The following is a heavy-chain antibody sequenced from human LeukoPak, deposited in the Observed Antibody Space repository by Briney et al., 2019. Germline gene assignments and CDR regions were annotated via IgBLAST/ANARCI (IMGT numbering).Heavy chain of an antibody. CDR3: ARVSRCSEGICFRPFDY. J-gene: IGHJ4*02. CDR2: IHYSGSTF. CDR1: GASITSAYDV. V-gene: IGHV4-30-4*01. Sequence: SETLSLTCTLSGASITSAYDVSSWVRQPPGKGLEWVGYIHYSGSTFYNNPSLKSRLTMSVDTSKDQFSLRLGSLTAADTAVYYCARVSRCSEGICFRPFDYWGQGTLVTVSS. D-gene: IGHD2-15*01.